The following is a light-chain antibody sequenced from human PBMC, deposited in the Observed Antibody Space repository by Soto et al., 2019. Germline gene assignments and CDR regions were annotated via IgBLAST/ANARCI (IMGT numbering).Light chain of an antibody. CDR3: CSYAGRYTDV. CDR2: DVS. Sequence: QYVLTQPRSVSGSPGQSVTISCTGASSDVGGYNYVSWYQQHPGKAPKLMIYDVSKRPSGVPDRFSGSKSGNAASLTISGLQTEDEADYYCCSYAGRYTDVFCTGTKLTVL. V-gene: IGLV2-11*01. J-gene: IGLJ1*01. CDR1: SSDVGGYNY.